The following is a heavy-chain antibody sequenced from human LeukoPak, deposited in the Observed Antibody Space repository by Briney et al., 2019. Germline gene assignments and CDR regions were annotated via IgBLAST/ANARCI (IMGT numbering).Heavy chain of an antibody. CDR2: IYHSGST. V-gene: IGHV4-59*01. J-gene: IGHJ4*02. CDR3: AREIAVARSYYFDY. Sequence: SETLSLTCTVSGGSISSYYWSWIRQPPGKGLEWIGYIYHSGSTNYNPSLKSRVTISVDTSKNQFSLKLSSVTAADTAVYYCAREIAVARSYYFDYWGQGTLVTVSS. CDR1: GGSISSYY. D-gene: IGHD6-19*01.